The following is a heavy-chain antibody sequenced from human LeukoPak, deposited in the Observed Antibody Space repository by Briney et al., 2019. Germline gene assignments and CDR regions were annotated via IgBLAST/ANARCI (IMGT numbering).Heavy chain of an antibody. V-gene: IGHV4-59*08. CDR1: GGSISSYY. J-gene: IGHJ6*02. CDR3: ARRIDYGGNQMDV. D-gene: IGHD4-23*01. Sequence: PSETLSLTCTVSGGSISSYYWSWIRQPPGKGLEWIGYIYYSGNTNYNPSLKSRVTISVDKSKNQFSLKPSSVDAADTAVYYCARRIDYGGNQMDVWGQGTTVTVSS. CDR2: IYYSGNT.